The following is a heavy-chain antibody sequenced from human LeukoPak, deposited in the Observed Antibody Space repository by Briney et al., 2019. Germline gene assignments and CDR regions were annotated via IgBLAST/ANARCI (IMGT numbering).Heavy chain of an antibody. CDR1: GGTFSSYA. D-gene: IGHD3-10*01. CDR3: AREELLWFGIYYYGMDV. CDR2: ISAYNGNT. J-gene: IGHJ6*02. V-gene: IGHV1-18*01. Sequence: GASVKVSCKASGGTFSSYAISWVRQAPGQGLEWMGWISAYNGNTNYAQKLQGRVTMTTDTSTSTAYMELRSLRSDDTAVYYCAREELLWFGIYYYGMDVWGQGTTVTVSS.